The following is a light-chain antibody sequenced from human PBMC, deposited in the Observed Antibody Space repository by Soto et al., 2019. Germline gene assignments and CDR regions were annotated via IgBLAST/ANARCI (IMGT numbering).Light chain of an antibody. J-gene: IGKJ5*01. Sequence: SPATLSLSPGERATLSCRASQSVSSLLAWYQQKPGQAPRLLIYRASTRATGISGRFSGSGSGTEFTLTITSLQSEDFAVYYCQQYNDWPITFGQGTRLEIK. V-gene: IGKV3-15*01. CDR2: RAS. CDR3: QQYNDWPIT. CDR1: QSVSSL.